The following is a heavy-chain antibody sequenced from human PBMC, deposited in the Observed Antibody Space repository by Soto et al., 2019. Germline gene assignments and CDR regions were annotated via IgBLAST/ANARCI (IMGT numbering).Heavy chain of an antibody. J-gene: IGHJ4*02. CDR1: GHTIISYY. CDR3: ARDGDVLRYFDWLALDC. D-gene: IGHD3-9*01. CDR2: IYTSGST. Sequence: XETRPLPCAVSGHTIISYYYSWSLQPGGRVQEWIGRIYTSGSTNYSPSLKSRVTMSVDTSKNQFSLKLSSETAADTAAYYCARDGDVLRYFDWLALDCWGQGPLST. V-gene: IGHV4-4*07.